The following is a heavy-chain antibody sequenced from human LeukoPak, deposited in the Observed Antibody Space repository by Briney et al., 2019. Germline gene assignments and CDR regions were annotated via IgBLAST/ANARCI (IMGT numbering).Heavy chain of an antibody. D-gene: IGHD6-13*01. CDR1: GYTFTGYY. CDR3: ARDEAAAAARDY. Sequence: ASVKVSCEASGYTFTGYYTHWVRQAPGQGLEWMGWINPNSGGTNYAQKFQGRVTMTRDTSISTAYMELSRLRSDDTAVYYCARDEAAAAARDYWGQGTLVTVSS. V-gene: IGHV1-2*02. J-gene: IGHJ4*02. CDR2: INPNSGGT.